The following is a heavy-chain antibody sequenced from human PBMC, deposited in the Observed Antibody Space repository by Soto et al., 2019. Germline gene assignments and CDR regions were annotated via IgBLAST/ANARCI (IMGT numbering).Heavy chain of an antibody. CDR1: GGSISSYY. Sequence: SETLSLTCTVSGGSISSYYWSWIRQPPGKGLEWIGYIYYSGSTNYNPSLKSRVTISVDTSKNQFSLKLSSVTAADTAVYYCETVWYYGSKWFDPWGQGTLVTVSS. CDR3: ETVWYYGSKWFDP. V-gene: IGHV4-59*01. CDR2: IYYSGST. D-gene: IGHD3-10*01. J-gene: IGHJ5*02.